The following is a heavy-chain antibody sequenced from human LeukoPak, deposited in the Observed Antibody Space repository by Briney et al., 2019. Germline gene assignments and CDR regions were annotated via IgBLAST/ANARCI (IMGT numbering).Heavy chain of an antibody. V-gene: IGHV3-23*01. CDR1: GFTFSSYW. CDR2: ISGSGGST. D-gene: IGHD3-22*01. J-gene: IGHJ4*02. Sequence: GGSLRLSCAASGFTFSSYWMSWVRQAPGKGLEWVSAISGSGGSTYYADSVKGRFTISRDNSKNTLYLQMNSLRAEDTAVYYCAKTYYDSSGYYYYFDYWGQGTLVTVSS. CDR3: AKTYYDSSGYYYYFDY.